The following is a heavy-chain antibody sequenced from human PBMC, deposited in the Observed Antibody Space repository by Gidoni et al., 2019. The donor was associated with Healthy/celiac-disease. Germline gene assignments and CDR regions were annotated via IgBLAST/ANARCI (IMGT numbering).Heavy chain of an antibody. J-gene: IGHJ4*02. CDR1: GFTFRTSA. Sequence: EVQLLESGGGLVQPGGSLRLSCAASGFTFRTSAMSWVRQAPGKGLEWVSAISGSGGSTYYADSVKGRFTISRDNSKNTLYLQMNSLRAEDTAVYYCAKHPEGYCSSTSCYPVYFDYWGQGTLVTVSS. V-gene: IGHV3-23*01. CDR2: ISGSGGST. CDR3: AKHPEGYCSSTSCYPVYFDY. D-gene: IGHD2-2*01.